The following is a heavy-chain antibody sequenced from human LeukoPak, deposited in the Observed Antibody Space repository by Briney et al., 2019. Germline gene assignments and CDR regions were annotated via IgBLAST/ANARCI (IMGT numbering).Heavy chain of an antibody. J-gene: IGHJ4*02. D-gene: IGHD6-19*01. V-gene: IGHV3-9*03. Sequence: GGSMRLSCAASGFTFDDYAMHWVREAPGKGLEWVSSISWNSGSIGYADSVKGRFTISRDNAKNSLYLQMNSLRAEDMALYYCARDRYSSVQNSNFDYWGQGTMVTVSS. CDR3: ARDRYSSVQNSNFDY. CDR2: ISWNSGSI. CDR1: GFTFDDYA.